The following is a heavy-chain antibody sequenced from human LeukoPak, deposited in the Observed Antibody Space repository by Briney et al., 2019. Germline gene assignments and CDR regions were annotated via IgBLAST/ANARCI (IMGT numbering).Heavy chain of an antibody. Sequence: AGSLSLSCAASGFTFSRYNRNWVRQAPGKGLEWVSSISTGSSYIYYADSVKGRFTISRDNAKNSLYLQMNSLRAEDTAVYYCARAFGYGDYISDYWGQGTLVTVSS. CDR1: GFTFSRYN. D-gene: IGHD4-17*01. V-gene: IGHV3-21*01. CDR3: ARAFGYGDYISDY. J-gene: IGHJ4*02. CDR2: ISTGSSYI.